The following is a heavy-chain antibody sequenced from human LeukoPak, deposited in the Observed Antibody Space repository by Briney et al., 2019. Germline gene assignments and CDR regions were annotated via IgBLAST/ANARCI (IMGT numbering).Heavy chain of an antibody. J-gene: IGHJ4*02. CDR2: INPSSGGT. CDR1: GYTFTNYY. D-gene: IGHD2-8*01. CDR3: AKEMARGGGRQAVGSDY. Sequence: GASVKVSCKASGYTFTNYYLHWVRQAPGQGLEWMGWINPSSGGTNYAQKYQGRITMTRDTSISTAYMGLSRLLSDDTAVYYCAKEMARGGGRQAVGSDYWGQGTLVTVSS. V-gene: IGHV1-2*02.